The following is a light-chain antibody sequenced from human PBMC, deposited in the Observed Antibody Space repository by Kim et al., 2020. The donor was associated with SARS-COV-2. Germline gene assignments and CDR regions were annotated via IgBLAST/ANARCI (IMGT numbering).Light chain of an antibody. CDR2: VAS. J-gene: IGKJ2*01. V-gene: IGKV3-20*01. CDR3: QQYGSSPYT. CDR1: QSVSNRY. Sequence: EIVLTQSPGTLSLSPGERATLSCRASQSVSNRYLAWYQKKPGQAPRVLIYVASSRATGIPDRFSGTGSGTDFTLTISRLEPEDFAVYYCQQYGSSPYTFGQGTKLEI.